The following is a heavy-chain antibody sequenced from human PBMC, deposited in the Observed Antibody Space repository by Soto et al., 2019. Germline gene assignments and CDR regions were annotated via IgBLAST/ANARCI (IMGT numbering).Heavy chain of an antibody. CDR1: GASFNSISNRY. J-gene: IGHJ4*02. CDR3: AKDSSRTGYDGSGYYSDY. V-gene: IGHV4-4*09. Sequence: SETLSLTCTFSGASFNSISNRYCSWIRQSPGKGLEWIGYTSNSGYTSYNPSLRSRLSISVDTSKNQVSLNLASVTAADTAVYYCAKDSSRTGYDGSGYYSDYWGQGTLVTVSS. D-gene: IGHD3-22*01. CDR2: TSNSGYT.